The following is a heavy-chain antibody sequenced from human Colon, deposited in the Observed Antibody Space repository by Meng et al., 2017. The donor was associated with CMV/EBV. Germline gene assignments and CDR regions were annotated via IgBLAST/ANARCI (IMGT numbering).Heavy chain of an antibody. CDR3: ARAPSTYYDFWSGYYYFDY. CDR1: GLTFASSV. D-gene: IGHD3-3*01. Sequence: GESLKISCAASGLTFASSVMGWVRQAPGKGLEWVSSISSSSSYIYYADSVKGRFTISRDNAKNSLYLQMNSLRAEDTAVYYCARAPSTYYDFWSGYYYFDYWGQGTLVTVSS. V-gene: IGHV3-21*01. CDR2: ISSSSSYI. J-gene: IGHJ4*02.